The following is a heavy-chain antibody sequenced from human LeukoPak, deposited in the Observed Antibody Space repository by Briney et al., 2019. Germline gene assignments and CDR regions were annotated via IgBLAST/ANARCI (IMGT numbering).Heavy chain of an antibody. D-gene: IGHD3-22*01. CDR1: GYTFTSYY. CDR2: INPSGGST. V-gene: IGHV1-46*01. Sequence: GASVKVSCKASGYTFTSYYMHWVRQAPGQGLEWMGIINPSGGSTSYAQKFQGRVTMTRDTSTSTVYMELSSLRSEDTAVYYCARDWRGITMIVVDSDAFDIWGQGTMVTVSS. J-gene: IGHJ3*02. CDR3: ARDWRGITMIVVDSDAFDI.